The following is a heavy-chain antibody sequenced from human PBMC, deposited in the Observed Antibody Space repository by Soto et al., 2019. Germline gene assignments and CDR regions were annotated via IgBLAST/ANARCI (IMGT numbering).Heavy chain of an antibody. D-gene: IGHD6-19*01. Sequence: SETLSLTCAVYGGSFSGYYWTWIRQPPGTGLEWIGEINHSGSTYSNPSLKSRVTISVDTSNNQLSLKLRSVTAADTAVYYCARHDGFSSGWIFDYWGHGTLVTVSS. CDR1: GGSFSGYY. CDR2: INHSGST. J-gene: IGHJ4*01. V-gene: IGHV4-34*01. CDR3: ARHDGFSSGWIFDY.